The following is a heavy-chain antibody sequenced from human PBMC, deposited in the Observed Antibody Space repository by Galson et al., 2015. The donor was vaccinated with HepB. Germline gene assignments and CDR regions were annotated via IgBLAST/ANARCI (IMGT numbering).Heavy chain of an antibody. CDR3: ARGTSFYCSGSSCYGESIDY. CDR2: ISYDGSNK. J-gene: IGHJ4*02. D-gene: IGHD2-2*01. Sequence: SLRLSCAVSGFTFSSYAMHWVRQAPDKGLEWVAVISYDGSNKSYADFVKGRFSISRDNPKNTLFLQMNSLRAEDTAVYYCARGTSFYCSGSSCYGESIDYWGQGTLVTASS. V-gene: IGHV3-30-3*01. CDR1: GFTFSSYA.